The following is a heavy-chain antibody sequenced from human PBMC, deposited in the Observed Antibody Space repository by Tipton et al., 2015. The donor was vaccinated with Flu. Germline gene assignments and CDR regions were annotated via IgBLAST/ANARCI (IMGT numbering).Heavy chain of an antibody. J-gene: IGHJ1*01. V-gene: IGHV4-4*07. CDR1: GGSLSSFY. D-gene: IGHD6-19*01. Sequence: TLSLTCTVSGGSLSSFYWSWIRQPAGKGLEWIGRIYTSGSTKYNPSLKNRLSMSVDTSKSQFSLKLTSVTAADTAVYYCAREKDSSGSEYFQHWGQGTPVTVSS. CDR3: AREKDSSGSEYFQH. CDR2: IYTSGST.